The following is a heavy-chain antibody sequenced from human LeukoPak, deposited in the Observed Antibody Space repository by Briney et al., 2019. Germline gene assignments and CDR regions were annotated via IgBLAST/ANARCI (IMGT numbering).Heavy chain of an antibody. Sequence: GGSLRLSCAASGFTFSSFATSWVRQAPGKGLEWVSGISVNGPTTNYADSVKGRFTISRDNSKNTLYLQMNSLRAEDTAVYYCAKGFYDNSASGVFDIWGQGTMVTVPS. J-gene: IGHJ3*02. D-gene: IGHD3-22*01. CDR3: AKGFYDNSASGVFDI. CDR2: ISVNGPTT. CDR1: GFTFSSFA. V-gene: IGHV3-23*01.